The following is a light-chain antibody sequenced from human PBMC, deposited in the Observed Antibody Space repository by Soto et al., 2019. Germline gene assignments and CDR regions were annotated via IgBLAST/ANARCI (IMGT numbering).Light chain of an antibody. CDR3: TSYVGSDTWV. CDR1: SSDVGAYKY. Sequence: QSVLTQPPSASGSPGQSVTNSCTGTSSDVGAYKYVSWYQQYPGKAPKLMIYEVSKRPSGVPARFSGSKSGNTASLTVSGLQSEDEADYYCTSYVGSDTWVFGGGTKVTVL. J-gene: IGLJ3*02. V-gene: IGLV2-8*01. CDR2: EVS.